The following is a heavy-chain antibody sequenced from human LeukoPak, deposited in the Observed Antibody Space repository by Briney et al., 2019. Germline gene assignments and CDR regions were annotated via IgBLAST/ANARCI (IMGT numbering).Heavy chain of an antibody. CDR2: IRFDASKK. Sequence: GGSLRLSCAASGVSFSNFGMHWVRQAPGEGLEWVAFIRFDASKKYYAESVRGRFTISRDNSKNTLFLQVNSLRTEDTAVYYCAKGYSYGIDYWAQGTLVTVSS. CDR1: GVSFSNFG. V-gene: IGHV3-30*02. D-gene: IGHD5-18*01. CDR3: AKGYSYGIDY. J-gene: IGHJ4*02.